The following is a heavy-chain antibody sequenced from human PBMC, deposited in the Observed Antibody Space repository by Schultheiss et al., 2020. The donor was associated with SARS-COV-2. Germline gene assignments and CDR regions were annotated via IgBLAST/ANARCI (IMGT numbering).Heavy chain of an antibody. CDR1: GFTFSSYA. J-gene: IGHJ4*02. CDR3: AREIQLTKGFDY. Sequence: GGSLRLSCAASGFTFSSYAMHWVRQAPGKGLEWVAVISYDGSNKYYADSVKGRFTISRDNSKNTLYLQMNSLRAEDTAVYYCAREIQLTKGFDYWGQGTLVTVSS. CDR2: ISYDGSNK. V-gene: IGHV3-30*04. D-gene: IGHD5-18*01.